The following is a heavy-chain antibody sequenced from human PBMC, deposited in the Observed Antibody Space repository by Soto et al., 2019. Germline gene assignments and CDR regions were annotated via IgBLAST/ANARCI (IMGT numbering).Heavy chain of an antibody. CDR2: ISYDGSNK. J-gene: IGHJ6*02. D-gene: IGHD3-10*01. CDR1: GFTFSSYG. Sequence: GGSLRLSCAASGFTFSSYGMHWVRQAPGKGLEWVAVISYDGSNKYYADSVKGRFTISRDNSKNTLYLQMNSLRAEDTAVYYCAKSYGSGSYYNVWYYYGMDVWGQGTTVTVSS. V-gene: IGHV3-30*18. CDR3: AKSYGSGSYYNVWYYYGMDV.